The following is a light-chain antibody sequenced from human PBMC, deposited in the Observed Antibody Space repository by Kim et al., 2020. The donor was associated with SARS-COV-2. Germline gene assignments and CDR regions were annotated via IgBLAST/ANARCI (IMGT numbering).Light chain of an antibody. Sequence: QSALTQPASVSGSPGQSITISCTGTSSDIGGYNYVSWYQQDPGKAPKLMIYDVTKWPSGVSDRFSGSKSGNTASLTISGLQAEDEADYYCFSYTSTGTYVFGTGTKVTFL. CDR1: SSDIGGYNY. CDR2: DVT. CDR3: FSYTSTGTYV. V-gene: IGLV2-14*01. J-gene: IGLJ1*01.